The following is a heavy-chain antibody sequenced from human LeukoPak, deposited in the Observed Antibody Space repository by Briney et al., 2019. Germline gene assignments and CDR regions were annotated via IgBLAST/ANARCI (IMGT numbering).Heavy chain of an antibody. Sequence: GGSLRLSCTASGFTFSTCSMHWVRQAPGKGLEWLAYIYYHGRGQYYAESAKGRFTISRDNSKNTLYLQMNSLTTEDTAVYYCVRDFWLDQGDWGGQGTLVTVSS. J-gene: IGHJ4*02. CDR3: VRDFWLDQGDW. D-gene: IGHD2-21*02. V-gene: IGHV3-33*01. CDR2: IYYHGRGQ. CDR1: GFTFSTCS.